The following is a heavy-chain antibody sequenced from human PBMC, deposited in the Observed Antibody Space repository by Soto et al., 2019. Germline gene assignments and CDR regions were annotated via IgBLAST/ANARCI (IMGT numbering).Heavy chain of an antibody. Sequence: EGSPRLSCAASGFTFSNAWMSWVRQAPGKGLEWVGRIKSKTDGGTTDYAAPVKGRFTISRDDSKNTLYLQMNSLKTEDTAVYYCTTPLGYCTSTSCYTWGGYYYYGMDVSGQGTTVTLSS. CDR1: GFTFSNAW. D-gene: IGHD2-2*02. J-gene: IGHJ6*02. V-gene: IGHV3-15*01. CDR2: IKSKTDGGTT. CDR3: TTPLGYCTSTSCYTWGGYYYYGMDV.